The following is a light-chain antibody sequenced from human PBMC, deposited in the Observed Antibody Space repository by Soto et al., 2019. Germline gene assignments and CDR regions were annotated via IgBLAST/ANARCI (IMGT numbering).Light chain of an antibody. CDR2: GVS. Sequence: DIQMTQSPSSLSASVGYRVTISCRASQSITGWLAWYQQTPGKAPNLLISGVSELASGVPSRFSGSGSGTEFTLTIRSLQPDDFATYYCQQYGLYWSFGLGTKVDIK. V-gene: IGKV1-5*01. CDR3: QQYGLYWS. CDR1: QSITGW. J-gene: IGKJ1*01.